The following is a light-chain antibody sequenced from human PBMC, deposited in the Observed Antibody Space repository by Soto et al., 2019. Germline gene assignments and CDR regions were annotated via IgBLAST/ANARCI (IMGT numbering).Light chain of an antibody. V-gene: IGLV2-14*01. CDR1: SSDVGGYNY. J-gene: IGLJ1*01. CDR3: SSYTSSSTLT. Sequence: QSALTQPASVSGSPGQAITISCTGTSSDVGGYNYGSWYQQHPGKAPKLMIYEVSNRPSGVSNRFSGSKSGNTATLTISGLQAEDEADYYCSSYTSSSTLTFGTGTKVTVL. CDR2: EVS.